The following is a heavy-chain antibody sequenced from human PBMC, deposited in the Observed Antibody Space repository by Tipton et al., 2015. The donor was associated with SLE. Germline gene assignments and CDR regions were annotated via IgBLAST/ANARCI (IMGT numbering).Heavy chain of an antibody. CDR1: GFTFSSCA. D-gene: IGHD2-2*01. CDR2: ISYDGSNK. V-gene: IGHV3-30*04. J-gene: IGHJ4*02. CDR3: ARASPIVVVPAAIHDY. Sequence: SLRLSCAASGFTFSSCAMHWVRQAPGKGLEWVAVISYDGSNKYYADSVKGRITISRDNSRNTLYLQMNSLRAEDTAVYYCARASPIVVVPAAIHDYWGQGTLVTVSS.